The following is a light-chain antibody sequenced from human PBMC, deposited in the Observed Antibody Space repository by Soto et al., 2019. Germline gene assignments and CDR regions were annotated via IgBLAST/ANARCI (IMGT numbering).Light chain of an antibody. V-gene: IGKV1-9*01. CDR3: QQRNSYPIT. CDR1: QGISSY. Sequence: DIQLTQSPSFLSASVGDRVTITCRASQGISSYLAWYQQKPGKAPNLLIHTASTLQSGVQSRFSGSGSGTEFTLTISSLQPEDFATYYCQQRNSYPITVGQGTRLEIK. J-gene: IGKJ5*01. CDR2: TAS.